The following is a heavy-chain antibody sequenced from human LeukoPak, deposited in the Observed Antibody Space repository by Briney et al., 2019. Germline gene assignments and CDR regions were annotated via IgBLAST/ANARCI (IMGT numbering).Heavy chain of an antibody. V-gene: IGHV4-4*07. CDR3: ARDRYYYDSTGYSIFDY. D-gene: IGHD3-22*01. CDR2: IYTSGST. CDR1: GGSISSYY. Sequence: SETLSLTCTFSGGSISSYYWSWLRQPAGKGLEWIGRIYTSGSTNYNPSLKGRVTMSVDTSKNQFSLKLSSVTAADTAVYYCARDRYYYDSTGYSIFDYWGQGTLVTVSS. J-gene: IGHJ4*02.